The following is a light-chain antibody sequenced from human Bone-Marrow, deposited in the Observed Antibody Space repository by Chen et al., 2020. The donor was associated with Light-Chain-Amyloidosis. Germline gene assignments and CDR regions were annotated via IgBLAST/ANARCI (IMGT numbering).Light chain of an antibody. CDR2: GSS. CDR3: QRYGTSPLT. J-gene: IGKJ4*01. Sequence: EIVLTQSPGTLSLSPGEGANLSCRASQTISSNYLTWYTQKFGQAPTLLIYGSSSRATGIPDRFTGSGSGTDFNLNITRLEAEDFAMYYCQRYGTSPLTYGGGTKVEIK. CDR1: QTISSNY. V-gene: IGKV3-20*01.